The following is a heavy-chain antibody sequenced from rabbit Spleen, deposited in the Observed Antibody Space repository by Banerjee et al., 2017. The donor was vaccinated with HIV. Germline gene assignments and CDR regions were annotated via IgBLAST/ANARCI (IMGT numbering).Heavy chain of an antibody. V-gene: IGHV1S45*01. CDR2: IYADSGGST. CDR3: ARDSAGREDFNL. D-gene: IGHD4-2*01. CDR1: GFSFSSSYY. Sequence: QEQLEESGGGLVQPEGSLTLTCKASGFSFSSSYYMCWVRQAPGKGLEWIGCIYADSGGSTAYASWAKGRFTISKTSSTTVTLQMTSLTAADTATYFCARDSAGREDFNLWGPVTLVTVS. J-gene: IGHJ4*01.